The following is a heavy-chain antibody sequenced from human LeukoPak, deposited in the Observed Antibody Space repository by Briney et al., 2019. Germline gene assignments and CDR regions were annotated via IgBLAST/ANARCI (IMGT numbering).Heavy chain of an antibody. D-gene: IGHD3-3*01. J-gene: IGHJ6*03. Sequence: SETLSLTCTVSGGSISSGGYYWSWIRQHPGKGLEWIGYIYYSGSTYYNPSLKSRVTISVDTSKNQFSLKLSSVTAADTAVYYCAREGSDTIFGVAYFYYMDVWGKGTTVTVSS. V-gene: IGHV4-31*03. CDR3: AREGSDTIFGVAYFYYMDV. CDR1: GGSISSGGYY. CDR2: IYYSGST.